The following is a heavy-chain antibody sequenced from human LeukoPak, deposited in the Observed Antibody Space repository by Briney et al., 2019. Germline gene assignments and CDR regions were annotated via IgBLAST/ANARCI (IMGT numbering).Heavy chain of an antibody. CDR1: GFTFNSYA. Sequence: PGGSLTLSCAASGFTFNSYAMTWVRQAPGKGLEWVSGISGRGDSTYYADSVKGRFTISRDNSKNMVYMQMNSLTAEDTALYYCAKTYYYGSGTFSFDHWGQGTQVTVSS. V-gene: IGHV3-23*01. J-gene: IGHJ4*02. D-gene: IGHD3-10*01. CDR3: AKTYYYGSGTFSFDH. CDR2: ISGRGDST.